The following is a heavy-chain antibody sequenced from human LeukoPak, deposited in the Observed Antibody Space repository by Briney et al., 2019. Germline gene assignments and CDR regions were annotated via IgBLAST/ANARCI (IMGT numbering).Heavy chain of an antibody. CDR3: ARDLGVAVAGPPLGY. CDR1: GYTFTSYA. D-gene: IGHD6-19*01. CDR2: INAGNGNT. J-gene: IGHJ4*02. V-gene: IGHV1-3*01. Sequence: ASVKVSCKASGYTFTSYAMHWVRQAPGQRLEWMGWINAGNGNTKYSQKFQGRVTITRDTSASTAYMELSSLRSEDTAVYYCARDLGVAVAGPPLGYWGQGTLVTVSS.